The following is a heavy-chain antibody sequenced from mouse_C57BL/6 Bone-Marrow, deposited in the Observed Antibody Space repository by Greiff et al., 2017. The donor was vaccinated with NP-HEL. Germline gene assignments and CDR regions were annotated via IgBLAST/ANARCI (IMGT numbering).Heavy chain of an antibody. Sequence: EVKVVESGGDLVKPGGSLKLSCAASGFTFSSHGMSWVRQTPDKRLEWVATISSGGSYTYYPDSVKGRFTISRDNAKNTLYLQMSSLKSEDTAMYYCARQTAQASDYWGQGTTLTVSS. V-gene: IGHV5-6*01. CDR3: ARQTAQASDY. J-gene: IGHJ2*01. CDR2: ISSGGSYT. CDR1: GFTFSSHG. D-gene: IGHD3-2*02.